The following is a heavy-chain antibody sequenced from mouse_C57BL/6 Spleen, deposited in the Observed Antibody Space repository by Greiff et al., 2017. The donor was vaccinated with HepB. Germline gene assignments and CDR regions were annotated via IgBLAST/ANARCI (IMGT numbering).Heavy chain of an antibody. Sequence: VQLKESGPGLVQPSQSLSITCTVSGFSLTSYGVHWVRQSPGKGLEWLGVIWSGGSTDYNAAFISRLSISKDNSKSQVFFKMNSLQADDTAIYYCARKDYDYDVGDWYFDVWGTGTTVTVSS. CDR2: IWSGGST. D-gene: IGHD2-4*01. CDR3: ARKDYDYDVGDWYFDV. J-gene: IGHJ1*03. V-gene: IGHV2-2*01. CDR1: GFSLTSYG.